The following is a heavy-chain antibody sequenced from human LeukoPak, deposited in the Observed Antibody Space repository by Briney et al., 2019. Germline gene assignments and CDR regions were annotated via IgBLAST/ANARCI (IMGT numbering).Heavy chain of an antibody. CDR2: ISGDGGST. V-gene: IGHV3-43*02. J-gene: IGHJ3*02. CDR3: AKDSSGFDDAFDI. D-gene: IGHD3-22*01. CDR1: GFTFDDYA. Sequence: PGGSLRLSCAASGFTFDDYAMHWVRQAPGKGLEWVSLISGDGGSTYYADSVKGRFTISRDNSKNSLNLQMNSLRTEDPALYYCAKDSSGFDDAFDIWGQGTMVTVS.